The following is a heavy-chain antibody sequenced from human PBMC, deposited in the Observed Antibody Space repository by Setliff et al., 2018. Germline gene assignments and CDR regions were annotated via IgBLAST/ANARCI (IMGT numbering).Heavy chain of an antibody. D-gene: IGHD2-21*02. CDR3: ARDLGHGGDSDY. Sequence: PSETLSLTCAVSGGSISSSYYYWGWIRQPPGKGLEWIGSIHYSGSTYYKSSLKSRVTISLNTSKNQFSLMLSSVTAADTAVYYCARDLGHGGDSDYWGQGILVTVSS. V-gene: IGHV4-39*07. CDR2: IHYSGST. CDR1: GGSISSSYYY. J-gene: IGHJ4*02.